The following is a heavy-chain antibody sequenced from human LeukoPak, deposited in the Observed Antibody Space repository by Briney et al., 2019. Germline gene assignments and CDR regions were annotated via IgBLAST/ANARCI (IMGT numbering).Heavy chain of an antibody. CDR3: ARETPTYYYVSSEANFDY. CDR2: ISSSSSTI. Sequence: GGSLRLSCAASGFTFSSYSMNWVRQAPGKGLEWVSYISSSSSTIYYADSVKGRFTISRDNAKNSLYLQMNSLRDEDTAVYYCARETPTYYYVSSEANFDYWGQGTLVTVSS. CDR1: GFTFSSYS. V-gene: IGHV3-48*02. D-gene: IGHD3-22*01. J-gene: IGHJ4*02.